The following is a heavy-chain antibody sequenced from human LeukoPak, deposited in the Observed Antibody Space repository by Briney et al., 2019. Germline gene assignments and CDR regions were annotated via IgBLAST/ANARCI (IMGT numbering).Heavy chain of an antibody. V-gene: IGHV3-23*01. CDR2: ISGSGGHT. J-gene: IGHJ4*02. CDR1: GFTFSSYA. D-gene: IGHD6-19*01. Sequence: GGSLRLSCAASGFTFSSYAMGWVRQAPGKGPEWVSSISGSGGHTYFADSVKGRFTISRDNSKNTLDLQMNSLRAEDTAVYYCARAKIGSSGWPFDYWGQGTLVTVSS. CDR3: ARAKIGSSGWPFDY.